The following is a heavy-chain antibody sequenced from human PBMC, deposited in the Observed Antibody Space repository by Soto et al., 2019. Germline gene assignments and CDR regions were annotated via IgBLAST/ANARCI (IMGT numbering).Heavy chain of an antibody. J-gene: IGHJ4*02. V-gene: IGHV3-33*01. D-gene: IGHD3-22*01. Sequence: QVQLVESGGGVVQPGRSLRLSCAASGFTFSSYGMHWVRQAPGKGLEWVAVIWYDGSNKYYADSVKGRFTISRDNSKNTLYLQMNSLRAEDTAVYYCAREDYYDSSGYYGDWGQGTLVTVSS. CDR3: AREDYYDSSGYYGD. CDR1: GFTFSSYG. CDR2: IWYDGSNK.